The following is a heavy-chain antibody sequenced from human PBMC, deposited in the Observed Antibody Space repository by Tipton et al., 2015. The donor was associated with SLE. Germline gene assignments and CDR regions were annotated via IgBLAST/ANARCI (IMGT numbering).Heavy chain of an antibody. D-gene: IGHD6-19*01. CDR2: IYPTGRT. Sequence: TLSLTCTVYGGSLSGYWWSWIRQSPGKGLEWIGEIYPTGRTDYNPSLMSRVTISVETSQNQFSLRLTSVTAADTAVYYCARRRQWPEECDYWGQGTLVTVSS. CDR3: ARRRQWPEECDY. J-gene: IGHJ4*02. V-gene: IGHV4-34*01. CDR1: GGSLSGYW.